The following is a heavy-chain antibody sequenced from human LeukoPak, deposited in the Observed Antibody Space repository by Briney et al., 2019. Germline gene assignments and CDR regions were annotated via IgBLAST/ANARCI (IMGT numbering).Heavy chain of an antibody. CDR2: IYYSGST. Sequence: SETLSLTCTVSGSSISSYYWSWIRQPPGKGLEWIGHIYYSGSTNYNPSLKSRVTISVDTSKNQFSLKLSSVTAADTAVYYCARGPTSITGTTDYWGQGTLVTVSS. J-gene: IGHJ4*02. V-gene: IGHV4-59*01. CDR1: GSSISSYY. D-gene: IGHD1/OR15-1a*01. CDR3: ARGPTSITGTTDY.